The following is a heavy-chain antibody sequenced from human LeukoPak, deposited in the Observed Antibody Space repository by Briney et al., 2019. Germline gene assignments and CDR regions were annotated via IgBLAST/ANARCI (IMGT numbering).Heavy chain of an antibody. CDR2: IYYSRST. CDR3: ARDNWDIVVVPAANSHYYYYYMDV. Sequence: SETLSLTCTVSGGSISNYYWSWIRQPSGKGLEWIGYIYYSRSTNYNPSLKSRVTISVDTSKNQFSLKLSSVTAADTAVYYCARDNWDIVVVPAANSHYYYYYMDVWGKGTTVTVSS. J-gene: IGHJ6*03. D-gene: IGHD2-2*01. V-gene: IGHV4-59*01. CDR1: GGSISNYY.